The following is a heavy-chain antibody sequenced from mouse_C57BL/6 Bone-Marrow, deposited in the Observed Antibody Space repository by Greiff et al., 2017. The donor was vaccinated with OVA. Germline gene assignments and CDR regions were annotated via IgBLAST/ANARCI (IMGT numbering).Heavy chain of an antibody. Sequence: QVQLQQSGAELVRPGASVKLSCKASGYTFTDYYINWVKQRPGQGLEWIARIYPGSGNTYYNEKFKGKATLTAEKSSSTAYMQLSSLTSEDSAVYFCARKGPLYYGNYAMDYWGQGTSVTVSS. D-gene: IGHD1-1*01. CDR2: IYPGSGNT. J-gene: IGHJ4*01. CDR3: ARKGPLYYGNYAMDY. CDR1: GYTFTDYY. V-gene: IGHV1-76*01.